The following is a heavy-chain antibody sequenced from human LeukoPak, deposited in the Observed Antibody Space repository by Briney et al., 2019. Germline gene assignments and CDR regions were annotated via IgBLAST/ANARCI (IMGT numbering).Heavy chain of an antibody. CDR3: AKDMGIAVTGNIAY. D-gene: IGHD6-19*01. CDR2: ISWNSGST. Sequence: PGRSLRLSCAASGFTFEDYAMYWVRQAPGKGLEWVSGISWNSGSTGYADSVKGRFTISRDNAKNSLYLQMNSLGAEDTAFYYCAKDMGIAVTGNIAYWGQGTLVTVSS. CDR1: GFTFEDYA. V-gene: IGHV3-9*01. J-gene: IGHJ4*02.